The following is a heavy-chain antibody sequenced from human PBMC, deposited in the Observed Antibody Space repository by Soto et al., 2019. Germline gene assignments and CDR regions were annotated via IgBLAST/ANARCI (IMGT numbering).Heavy chain of an antibody. Sequence: EVQLVESGGGLVQPGGSLRLSCAASGFTFSNYWMYWVRQAQGKGLEWVSRINSDGSVSSYADSVKGRLTMSRDNVKNTLYLQMDSLRAEDTAVYYCARGDCVGGTCYSLAGSFYYYMDVWGKGTTVTVFS. D-gene: IGHD2-15*01. CDR2: INSDGSVS. V-gene: IGHV3-74*02. CDR3: ARGDCVGGTCYSLAGSFYYYMDV. J-gene: IGHJ6*03. CDR1: GFTFSNYW.